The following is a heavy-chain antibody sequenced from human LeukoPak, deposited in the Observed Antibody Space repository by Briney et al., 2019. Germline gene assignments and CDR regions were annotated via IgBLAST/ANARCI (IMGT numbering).Heavy chain of an antibody. CDR3: ASPRGDDSGGYYTWYFHH. CDR2: IYYSGST. D-gene: IGHD3-22*01. Sequence: SETPSRTCTVSSGSISSSSYYWGWLRQPPGKGLEWIGSIYYSGSTYYNPSLKSRVTISVDTSKNQFSLKLSSVTAADTAVYFCASPRGDDSGGYYTWYFHHWGQGILVTVSS. V-gene: IGHV4-39*07. J-gene: IGHJ1*01. CDR1: SGSISSSSYY.